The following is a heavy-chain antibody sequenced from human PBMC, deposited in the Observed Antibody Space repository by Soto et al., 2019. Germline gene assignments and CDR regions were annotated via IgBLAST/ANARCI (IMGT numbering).Heavy chain of an antibody. CDR1: GFTFSTYS. J-gene: IGHJ4*02. V-gene: IGHV3-48*01. CDR3: AKESSSNWFLDS. Sequence: GGSLRLSCAASGFTFSTYSMNWVRQAPGKGLEWVSYISSSSSTIFYTDSVKGRFTVSRDNAKNSLYLQMNSLRAEDTAVYYCAKESSSNWFLDSWGQGTLVTVSS. D-gene: IGHD6-13*01. CDR2: ISSSSSTI.